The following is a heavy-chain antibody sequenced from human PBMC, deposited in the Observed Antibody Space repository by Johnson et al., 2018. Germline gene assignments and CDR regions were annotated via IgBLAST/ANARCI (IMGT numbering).Heavy chain of an antibody. V-gene: IGHV3-30*18. CDR1: GFSFRTYG. CDR2: ISYDGSDK. D-gene: IGHD6-13*01. Sequence: QVQLVQSGGGVVQPGRSLRLSCAASGFSFRTYGMNWVRQAPGKGLEWVALISYDGSDKYYADSVKGRFTISKDNSKNTLYLQMNSLRPEDTAVHYCAKASAASWYYYYGLDVWGQGTTVTVSS. CDR3: AKASAASWYYYYGLDV. J-gene: IGHJ6*02.